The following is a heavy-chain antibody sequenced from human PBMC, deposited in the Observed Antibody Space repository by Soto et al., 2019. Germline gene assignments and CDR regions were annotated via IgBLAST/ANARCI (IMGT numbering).Heavy chain of an antibody. CDR1: GGSFSGYY. D-gene: IGHD3-10*01. J-gene: IGHJ6*03. CDR2: INHSGST. Sequence: QVQLQQWGAGLLKPSETLSLTCAVYGGSFSGYYWSWIRQPPGKGLEWIGEINHSGSTNYNPSLKSRVTISVDTSKNQFSLKLSSVTAADTAVYYCARRGAGSYYYYMDVWGKGTTVTVSS. V-gene: IGHV4-34*01. CDR3: ARRGAGSYYYYMDV.